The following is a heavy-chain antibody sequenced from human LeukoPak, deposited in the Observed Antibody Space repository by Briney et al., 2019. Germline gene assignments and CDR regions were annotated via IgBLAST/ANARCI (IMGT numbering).Heavy chain of an antibody. V-gene: IGHV4-39*07. Sequence: SETLSLTCTVSGGSISSSSYYWGWIRQPPGKGLEWIGSIYYSGSTYYNPSLKSRVTISVDTSKNQFSLKLSSVTAADTAVYYSARATATVTTSDAFDIWGQGTMVTVSS. D-gene: IGHD4-17*01. CDR1: GGSISSSSYY. CDR2: IYYSGST. J-gene: IGHJ3*02. CDR3: ARATATVTTSDAFDI.